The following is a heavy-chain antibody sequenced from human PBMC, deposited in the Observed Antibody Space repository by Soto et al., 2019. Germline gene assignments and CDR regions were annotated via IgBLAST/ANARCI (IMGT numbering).Heavy chain of an antibody. J-gene: IGHJ4*01. D-gene: IGHD3-16*01. V-gene: IGHV3-33*03. Sequence: QVQLVESGGGVVQPGRSLRLSCVASGFSFSTYAMNWVRQAPGKGLEWVAVIWYDGNSQYYADSVKGRFTISRDNSKNPVYLPMNHLRAEDTAVLFCAKSTGFGEVGLRYWGPGTL. CDR3: AKSTGFGEVGLRY. CDR2: IWYDGNSQ. CDR1: GFSFSTYA.